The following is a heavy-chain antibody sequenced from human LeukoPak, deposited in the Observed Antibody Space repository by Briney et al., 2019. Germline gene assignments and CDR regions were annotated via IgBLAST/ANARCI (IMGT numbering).Heavy chain of an antibody. CDR2: IIPIFGTA. CDR3: AKTTLTSEEYYYYYMDV. Sequence: GSSVKVSCKASGGTFSSYAISWVRQAPGQGLEWMGGIIPIFGTANYAQKFQGRVTITTDESTSTAYMELSSLRSEDTAVYYCAKTTLTSEEYYYYYMDVWGKGTTVTVSS. V-gene: IGHV1-69*05. CDR1: GGTFSSYA. D-gene: IGHD4-17*01. J-gene: IGHJ6*03.